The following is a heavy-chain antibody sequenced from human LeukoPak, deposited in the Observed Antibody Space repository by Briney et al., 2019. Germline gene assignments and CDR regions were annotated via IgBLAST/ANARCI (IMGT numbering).Heavy chain of an antibody. Sequence: ASVKVSCKASGGTFSSYAISWVRQAPGQGLEWMGGIIPIFGTANYAQKFQGRVTITAGESTSTAYMELSSLRSEDTAVYYCAREEGYDFWSGYHTYYYYGMDVWGQGTTVTVSS. J-gene: IGHJ6*02. V-gene: IGHV1-69*13. D-gene: IGHD3-3*01. CDR3: AREEGYDFWSGYHTYYYYGMDV. CDR1: GGTFSSYA. CDR2: IIPIFGTA.